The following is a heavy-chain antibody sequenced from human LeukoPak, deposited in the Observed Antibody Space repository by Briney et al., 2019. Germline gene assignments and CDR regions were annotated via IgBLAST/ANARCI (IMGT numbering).Heavy chain of an antibody. CDR3: ARRIAAAGTRGGVNFDY. CDR1: GGSFSGYY. V-gene: IGHV4-34*01. J-gene: IGHJ4*02. D-gene: IGHD6-13*01. CDR2: INHSGST. Sequence: SETLSLTCAVYGGSFSGYYWSWIRQPPAKGLEWIGEINHSGSTNYNPSLKSRVTISVDTSKNQFSLKLSSVTAADTAVYYCARRIAAAGTRGGVNFDYWGQGTLVTVSS.